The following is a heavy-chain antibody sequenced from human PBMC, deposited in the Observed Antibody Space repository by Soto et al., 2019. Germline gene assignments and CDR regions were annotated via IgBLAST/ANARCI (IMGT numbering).Heavy chain of an antibody. CDR2: ISYDGRNK. V-gene: IGHV3-30*03. D-gene: IGHD4-17*01. CDR3: AKDRGVEVTTRFFDY. J-gene: IGHJ4*02. Sequence: QVQLVESGGGVVQPGRSLRLSCAASGFTFSSYGMHWVRQAPGKGLEWVAVISYDGRNKNYADSVKGRFTISRDNSKXXXYLXMXXXXXXXXAXXXCAKDRGVEVTTRFFDYWGQGTLVTVSS. CDR1: GFTFSSYG.